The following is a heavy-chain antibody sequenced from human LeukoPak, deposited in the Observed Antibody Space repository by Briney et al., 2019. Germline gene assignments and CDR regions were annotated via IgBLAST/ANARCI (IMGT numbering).Heavy chain of an antibody. D-gene: IGHD3-22*01. Sequence: PGGSLRLSCVASGFTFSTYPMSWVRQAAGKGLEWVSAISGGGVTTYYADSVKGRFTISRDESKNTLYLQTNSLRAEDTAVYYCAKSVGYHSDRSGYYWLGTFDSWGQGTLVTVSS. CDR1: GFTFSTYP. CDR2: ISGGGVTT. V-gene: IGHV3-23*01. J-gene: IGHJ4*02. CDR3: AKSVGYHSDRSGYYWLGTFDS.